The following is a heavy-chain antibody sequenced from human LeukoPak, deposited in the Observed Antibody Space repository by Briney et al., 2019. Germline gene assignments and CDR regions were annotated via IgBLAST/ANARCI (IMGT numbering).Heavy chain of an antibody. J-gene: IGHJ4*02. CDR3: AKGIHFGYSYGYSFDY. D-gene: IGHD5-18*01. CDR2: ISGSGGST. Sequence: GGSLRLSCAASGFTFSSYAVSWVRQAPGKGLEWVSTISGSGGSTCYAVSVKGRFTISRDNSKNTLYLQMNSLRAEDTAVYYCAKGIHFGYSYGYSFDYWGQGTLVTVSS. CDR1: GFTFSSYA. V-gene: IGHV3-23*01.